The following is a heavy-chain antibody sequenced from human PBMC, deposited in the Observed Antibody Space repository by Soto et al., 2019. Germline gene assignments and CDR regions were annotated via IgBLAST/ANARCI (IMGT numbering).Heavy chain of an antibody. CDR2: ISNTGGST. D-gene: IGHD5-12*01. CDR1: GFTFSSYA. Sequence: EVQLLESGGDLVQPGGSLRLSCAASGFTFSSYAMSWVRQTPGTGLEWVSTISNTGGSTYYADSVKGRFTISRDNSKNTLYLQMNRLRAEDTTVYYCAKGMATTPRYYFDYWGQGILVTVSS. V-gene: IGHV3-23*01. J-gene: IGHJ4*02. CDR3: AKGMATTPRYYFDY.